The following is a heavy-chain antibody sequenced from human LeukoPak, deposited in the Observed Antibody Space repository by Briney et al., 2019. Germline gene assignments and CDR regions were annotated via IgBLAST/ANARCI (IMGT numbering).Heavy chain of an antibody. CDR1: GYSFTSYW. Sequence: AGESLKISCKGSGYSFTSYWIGWVRQMPGKGLEWMGIIYPGDSDTRYSPSFQGQVTISADKSISTAYLQWSSLKASDTAMYYCARWREGFGELNYYYYMDVWGKGTTVTVSS. CDR2: IYPGDSDT. V-gene: IGHV5-51*01. CDR3: ARWREGFGELNYYYYMDV. D-gene: IGHD3-10*01. J-gene: IGHJ6*03.